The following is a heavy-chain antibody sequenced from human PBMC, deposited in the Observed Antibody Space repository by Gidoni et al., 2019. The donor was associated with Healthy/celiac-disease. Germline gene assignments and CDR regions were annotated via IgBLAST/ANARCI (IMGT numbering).Heavy chain of an antibody. V-gene: IGHV3-48*02. Sequence: EVQLVESGGGLVEPGGSLRRSCAASGFTFSSYSMNWVRKAPGQGLELVSYISSSSSTIYYADSVKGRFTISRDNAKNSLYLQMNSLRDEDTAVYYCARGSGSYYNPIAYWGQGTLVTVSS. J-gene: IGHJ4*02. CDR2: ISSSSSTI. CDR1: GFTFSSYS. D-gene: IGHD3-10*01. CDR3: ARGSGSYYNPIAY.